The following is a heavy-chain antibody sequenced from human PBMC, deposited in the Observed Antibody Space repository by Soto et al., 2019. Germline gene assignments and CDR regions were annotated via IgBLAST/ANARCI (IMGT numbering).Heavy chain of an antibody. V-gene: IGHV4-31*03. Sequence: PSETLSLTCTVPGGPISSGDYYWSWIRQHPGKGLEWIGYIYYSGSTHYSSYRKSRVTMSIDTSKNQFPLKLTSVTAADPAVYYCARLSSIDSSSYYLDYWGQGTLVTVSS. CDR1: GGPISSGDYY. J-gene: IGHJ4*02. CDR3: ARLSSIDSSSYYLDY. CDR2: IYYSGST. D-gene: IGHD3-22*01.